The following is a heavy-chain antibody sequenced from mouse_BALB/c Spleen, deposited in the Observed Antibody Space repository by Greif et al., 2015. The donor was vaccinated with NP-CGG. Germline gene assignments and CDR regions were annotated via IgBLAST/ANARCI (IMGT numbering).Heavy chain of an antibody. CDR3: ASMDY. CDR2: ISDGGSYT. CDR1: GFTFSDYY. V-gene: IGHV5-4*02. J-gene: IGHJ4*01. Sequence: EVKVVESGGGLVKPGGSLKLSCAASGFTFSDYYMYWVRQTPEKRLEWVATISDGGSYTYYPGSVKGRFTISRDNAKNNLYLQMSSLKSEDTAMYYCASMDYWGQGTSVTVSS.